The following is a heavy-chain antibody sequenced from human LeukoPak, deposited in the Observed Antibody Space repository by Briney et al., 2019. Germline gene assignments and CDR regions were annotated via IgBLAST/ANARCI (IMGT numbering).Heavy chain of an antibody. Sequence: PSETLSLTCTVSGGSISGYYWSWIRQPPGKGLEWIGYIYYSGNTNYNPSLKSRVTISVDTSKNQFSLKLTSVTAAGTAVYYCARSPGIAVAGYENWYFDLWGRGTLVTVSS. CDR2: IYYSGNT. V-gene: IGHV4-59*01. CDR3: ARSPGIAVAGYENWYFDL. J-gene: IGHJ2*01. CDR1: GGSISGYY. D-gene: IGHD6-19*01.